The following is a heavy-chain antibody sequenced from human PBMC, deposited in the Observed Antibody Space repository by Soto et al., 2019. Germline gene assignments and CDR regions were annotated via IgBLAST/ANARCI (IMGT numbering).Heavy chain of an antibody. CDR1: GGTFSSYA. Sequence: ASVKVSCKASGGTFSSYAISWVRQAPGQGLEWMGGIIPIFGTANYAQKFQGRVTITADEATSTAYMELSSLRSEDTAVYYCARDQLWFGESRGDYYYGMDVWGQGTTVTVSS. J-gene: IGHJ6*02. V-gene: IGHV1-69*13. D-gene: IGHD3-10*01. CDR2: IIPIFGTA. CDR3: ARDQLWFGESRGDYYYGMDV.